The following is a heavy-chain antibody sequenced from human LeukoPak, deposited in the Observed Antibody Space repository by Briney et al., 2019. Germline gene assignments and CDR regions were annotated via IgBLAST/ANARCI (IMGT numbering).Heavy chain of an antibody. J-gene: IGHJ4*02. CDR2: ISSTSSYI. Sequence: PGGSLRLSCAASGFTFSSYIINWVRQAPGKGLEWVSSISSTSSYIYYADSVKGRFTISRDNAKNSLYLQMNSLRAEDTAVYYCAREMGGYPFDYWGQGTLVTVSS. CDR3: AREMGGYPFDY. D-gene: IGHD5-12*01. CDR1: GFTFSSYI. V-gene: IGHV3-21*01.